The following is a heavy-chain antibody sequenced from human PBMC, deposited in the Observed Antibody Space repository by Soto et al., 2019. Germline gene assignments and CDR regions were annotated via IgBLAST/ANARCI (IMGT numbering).Heavy chain of an antibody. CDR1: GGSFSSYH. CDR3: ARGYDTALAPIF. D-gene: IGHD5-18*01. CDR2: INHLTTT. Sequence: SETLSLTCAGYGGSFSSYHWSWIRQTPGKGLEWIGEINHLTTTNYNPSLKSRVIISLDTPKNQFSLKLSSVTAADTAVYYCARGYDTALAPIFWGQGILVTVSS. J-gene: IGHJ4*02. V-gene: IGHV4-34*01.